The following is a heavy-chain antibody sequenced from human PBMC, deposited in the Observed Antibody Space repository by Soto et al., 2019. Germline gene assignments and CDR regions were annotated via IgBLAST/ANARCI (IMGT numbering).Heavy chain of an antibody. CDR3: ASLVTDAYNVRGYY. D-gene: IGHD1-1*01. V-gene: IGHV3-33*01. CDR1: GFTFSTHG. Sequence: ESGGGVVQPGRSLRLSCAASGFTFSTHGMHWVRQAPGKGLEWVAVIWYDGSKKVYADSVKGRFTVSRDNSKNTVYLQMNSLRAEDTAVYYCASLVTDAYNVRGYYWGQGTLVSVSS. J-gene: IGHJ4*02. CDR2: IWYDGSKK.